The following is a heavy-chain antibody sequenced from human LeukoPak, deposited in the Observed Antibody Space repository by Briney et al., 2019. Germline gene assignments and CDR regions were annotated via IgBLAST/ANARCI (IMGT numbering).Heavy chain of an antibody. CDR2: IYPGDSDA. CDR3: ARSPLKTAMAHFDY. Sequence: GESLKISCKGSGYSFTSYWIGWVRQMPGKGLEWMGIIYPGDSDARYSPSFQGQVTISADKSISTAYLQWSSLKASGTAMYYCARSPLKTAMAHFDYWGQGTLVTVSS. D-gene: IGHD5-18*01. J-gene: IGHJ4*02. CDR1: GYSFTSYW. V-gene: IGHV5-51*01.